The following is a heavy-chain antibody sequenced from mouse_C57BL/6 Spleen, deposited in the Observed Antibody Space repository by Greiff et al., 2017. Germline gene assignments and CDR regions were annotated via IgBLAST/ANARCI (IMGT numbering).Heavy chain of an antibody. Sequence: VQLQQSGPELVKPGASVKISCKASGYSFTGYYMNWVKQSPEKSLEWIGEINPSTGGTTYNQKFKAKATLTVDKSSSTAYMQLKSLTSEDSAVYYCARRWLLSYAMDYWCQGTSVTFSS. CDR3: ARRWLLSYAMDY. J-gene: IGHJ4*01. CDR1: GYSFTGYY. CDR2: INPSTGGT. V-gene: IGHV1-42*01. D-gene: IGHD2-3*01.